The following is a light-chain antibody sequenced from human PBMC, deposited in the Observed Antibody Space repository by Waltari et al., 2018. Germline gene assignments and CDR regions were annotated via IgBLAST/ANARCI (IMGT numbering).Light chain of an antibody. Sequence: QSALTQPASVSGSLGQSITISCTGTSSDVGGYNFVSWDQQDPGKAPKLMIYEVSNRPSGVSNRFSGSKSGNTASLTISGLQAEDEADYYCSSHTTSSIWVFGGGTKVTVL. V-gene: IGLV2-14*01. CDR1: SSDVGGYNF. CDR2: EVS. J-gene: IGLJ3*02. CDR3: SSHTTSSIWV.